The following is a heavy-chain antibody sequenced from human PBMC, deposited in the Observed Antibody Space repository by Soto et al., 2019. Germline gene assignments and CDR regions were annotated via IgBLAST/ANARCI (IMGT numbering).Heavy chain of an antibody. J-gene: IGHJ4*02. CDR3: AKVTESSGWAEFFDY. V-gene: IGHV3-23*01. D-gene: IGHD6-19*01. CDR2: ISGSGGST. Sequence: EVQLLESGGGLVQPGGSLRLSCAASGFTFSSYAMSWVRQAPGKGLEWVSAISGSGGSTYYADSVKGRFTISRDNSRNKLYLQMNSLRAEDTAVYYCAKVTESSGWAEFFDYWGQGTLVTVSS. CDR1: GFTFSSYA.